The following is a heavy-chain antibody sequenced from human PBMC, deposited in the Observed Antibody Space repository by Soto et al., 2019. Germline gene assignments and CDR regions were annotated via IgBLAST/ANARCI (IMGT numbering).Heavy chain of an antibody. D-gene: IGHD6-13*01. CDR1: GGSISSYY. Sequence: SETLSLTCTVSGGSISSYYWSWIRQPPGKGLEWIGYIYYSGSTNYNPSLKSRVTISVDTSKNQFSLKLSSVTAADTAVYYCARDPVSRIAAAVHFDYWGQGTLVTVSS. CDR3: ARDPVSRIAAAVHFDY. CDR2: IYYSGST. J-gene: IGHJ4*02. V-gene: IGHV4-59*01.